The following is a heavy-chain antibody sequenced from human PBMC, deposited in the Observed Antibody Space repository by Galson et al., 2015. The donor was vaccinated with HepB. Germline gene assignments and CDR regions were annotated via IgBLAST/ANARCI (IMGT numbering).Heavy chain of an antibody. J-gene: IGHJ4*02. CDR2: IKQDGSDR. V-gene: IGHV3-7*03. CDR1: RFTISRYW. CDR3: TSEPTDSEEGY. Sequence: SLRLSCAAPRFTISRYWMSWVRQAPGKGPEWVANIKQDGSDRNYVDSVKGRFTISRDNARNSLYLQMSSLRAEDTAVYYCTSEPTDSEEGYWGQGTLVTVSS.